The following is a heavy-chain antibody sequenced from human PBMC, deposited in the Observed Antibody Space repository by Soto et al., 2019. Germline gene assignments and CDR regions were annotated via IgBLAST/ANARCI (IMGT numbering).Heavy chain of an antibody. J-gene: IGHJ4*02. CDR2: IYYSGYT. V-gene: IGHV4-39*01. CDR1: GGSTSSNSYY. Sequence: QLQLQESGPGLVKPSETLSLTCTVSGGSTSSNSYYWGWIRQPPGKGLEWIVSIYYSGYTYYNPSLKSRLSMSVDTSKNQCSLKLRSVTAADTAVYYCARQVTDCSGGSCHAYFDYWGQGSLVTVSS. CDR3: ARQVTDCSGGSCHAYFDY. D-gene: IGHD2-15*01.